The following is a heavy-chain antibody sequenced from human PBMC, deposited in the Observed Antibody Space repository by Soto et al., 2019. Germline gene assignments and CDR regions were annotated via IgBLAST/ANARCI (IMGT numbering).Heavy chain of an antibody. J-gene: IGHJ4*02. V-gene: IGHV1-8*01. D-gene: IGHD2-21*02. Sequence: QVQVVHSRAEVKKPGASVRVSCKTSGYTFTDYDINWVRQATGQGLEWMGWMSPDSGNAGYAQQFQRRVTMTRNTSISTAYMELSSLRSEDTAVYYCEVTTGYWGQGTMVTVSS. CDR3: EVTTGY. CDR1: GYTFTDYD. CDR2: MSPDSGNA.